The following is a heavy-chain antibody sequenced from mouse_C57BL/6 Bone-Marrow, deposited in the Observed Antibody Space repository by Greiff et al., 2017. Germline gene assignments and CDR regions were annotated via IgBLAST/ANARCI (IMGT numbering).Heavy chain of an antibody. V-gene: IGHV1-69*01. J-gene: IGHJ1*03. CDR3: AITTVVATRDWYFDV. Sequence: QVQLQQPGAELVMPGASVKLSCKASGYTFTSYWMHWVKQRPGQGLEWIGEIDPSDSYTNYNQKFKGKSTLTVDKSSSTAYMQLSSLTSDDSAVFYCAITTVVATRDWYFDVWGTGTTVTVSS. D-gene: IGHD1-1*01. CDR1: GYTFTSYW. CDR2: IDPSDSYT.